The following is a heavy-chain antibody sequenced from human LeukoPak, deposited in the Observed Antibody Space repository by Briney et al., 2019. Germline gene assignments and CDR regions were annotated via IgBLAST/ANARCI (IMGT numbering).Heavy chain of an antibody. V-gene: IGHV1-69*04. CDR3: ARAPAGMDV. D-gene: IGHD1-14*01. CDR1: GGTFNNNA. Sequence: ASVKVSCKASGGTFNNNAITWVRQAPGQGLEWMGRIIPIFDIVNYTQKFQGRVTITADTITNTAYMELSSLRSEDTAVYFCARAPAGMDVWGQGTTVIVSS. J-gene: IGHJ6*02. CDR2: IIPIFDIV.